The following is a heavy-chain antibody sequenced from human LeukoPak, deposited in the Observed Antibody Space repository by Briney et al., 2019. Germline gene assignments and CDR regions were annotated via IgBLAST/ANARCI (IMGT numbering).Heavy chain of an antibody. CDR3: AREGLTIFGMIRTQTTKSPHRFDP. V-gene: IGHV1-2*02. D-gene: IGHD3-3*01. J-gene: IGHJ5*02. CDR2: INPNSGGT. Sequence: ASVKVSCKASGYTFTGYYMHWVRQAPGQGLEWMGWINPNSGGTNYAQKFQGRVTMTRDMSTSTVYMELSSLRSEGTAVYYCAREGLTIFGMIRTQTTKSPHRFDPWGQGTLVTVSS. CDR1: GYTFTGYY.